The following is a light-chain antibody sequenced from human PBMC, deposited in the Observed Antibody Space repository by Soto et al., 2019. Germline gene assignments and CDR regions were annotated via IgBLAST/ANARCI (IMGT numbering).Light chain of an antibody. Sequence: QAVVTQPPSASGTPGQRVTISCSGSSSNIGSNYVYWYQQLPGTAPKLLIYSNNQRPSGVPDRFSGSKSGTSASLAISVLRSEDEADYYCAAWDDSLSGSFGGGTKLTVL. CDR1: SSNIGSNY. V-gene: IGLV1-47*02. CDR3: AAWDDSLSGS. CDR2: SNN. J-gene: IGLJ3*02.